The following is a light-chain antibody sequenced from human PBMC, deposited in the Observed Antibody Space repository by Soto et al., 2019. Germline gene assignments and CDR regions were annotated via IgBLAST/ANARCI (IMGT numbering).Light chain of an antibody. Sequence: EIVMTQSPATLSVSPGERATLSCRASQSVSSNLAWYQQKPGQAPRLLIYGESTRATSIPARISGSGSGTDSTLTISILQSEDFAVYYCQQYNNWPPWTFGHGTKVQIK. CDR3: QQYNNWPPWT. V-gene: IGKV3-15*01. CDR1: QSVSSN. J-gene: IGKJ1*01. CDR2: GES.